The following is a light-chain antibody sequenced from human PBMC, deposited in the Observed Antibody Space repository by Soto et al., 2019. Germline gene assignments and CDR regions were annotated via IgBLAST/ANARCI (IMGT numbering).Light chain of an antibody. CDR1: SSNIGSNT. J-gene: IGLJ2*01. Sequence: QSVLTQPPSASGTPGQRVTISCSGSSSNIGSNTVNWYQQLPGTAPNLLIYSNNQRPSGVLDRFSGSKSGTSASLAIIGLQSEDEDDYYCAAWDASLNAVVFGGGTKLTVL. CDR2: SNN. V-gene: IGLV1-44*01. CDR3: AAWDASLNAVV.